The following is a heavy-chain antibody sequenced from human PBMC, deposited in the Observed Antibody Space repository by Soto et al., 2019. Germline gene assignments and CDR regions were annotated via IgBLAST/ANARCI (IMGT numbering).Heavy chain of an antibody. CDR2: IYYSGST. D-gene: IGHD3-3*01. CDR3: ARDPSWGGYPQPPGGWFDP. CDR1: GGSISSYY. Sequence: SETLSLTCTVSGGSISSYYWSWIRQPPGKGLEWIGYIYYSGSTNYNPSLKSRVTISVDTSKNQFSLKLSSVTAADTAVYYCARDPSWGGYPQPPGGWFDPWGQGTLVTVSS. J-gene: IGHJ5*02. V-gene: IGHV4-59*01.